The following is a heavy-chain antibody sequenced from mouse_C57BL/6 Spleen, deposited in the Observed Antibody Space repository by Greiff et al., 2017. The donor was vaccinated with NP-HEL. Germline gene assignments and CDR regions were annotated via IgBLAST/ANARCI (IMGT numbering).Heavy chain of an antibody. J-gene: IGHJ2*01. V-gene: IGHV14-1*01. CDR1: GFNIKDYY. CDR2: IDPEDGDS. D-gene: IGHD2-1*01. CDR3: TTDYGKTFDY. Sequence: VQLQQSGAELVRPGASVKLSCTASGFNIKDYYMHWVKQRPEQGLEWIGRIDPEDGDSEYASKFQGKATMPADTSSNTAYLQLSSLTSEDTAVYYCTTDYGKTFDYWGQGTTLTVSS.